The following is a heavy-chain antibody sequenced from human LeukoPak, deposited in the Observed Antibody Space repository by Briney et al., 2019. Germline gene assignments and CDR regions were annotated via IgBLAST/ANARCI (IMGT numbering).Heavy chain of an antibody. CDR2: INPNSGNT. CDR3: ARQAPHSSSWFNYSYYGMDV. V-gene: IGHV1-8*01. D-gene: IGHD6-13*01. CDR1: GYTFTSYY. Sequence: GASVKVSCKAAGYTFTSYYINWVRQATGHLLEWMGWINPNSGNTGYAQKLQSRVTMTRNTSVSTAYMELSSLRSEDTPVYCWARQAPHSSSWFNYSYYGMDVSGQGSTVTAYS. J-gene: IGHJ6*02.